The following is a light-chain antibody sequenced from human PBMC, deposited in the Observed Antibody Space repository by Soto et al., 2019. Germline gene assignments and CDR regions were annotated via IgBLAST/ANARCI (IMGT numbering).Light chain of an antibody. Sequence: QSALTQPPSASGSPGQSVTISCTGTSSDVGGYNYVSWYQQRPGKAPKLMIYEVSKRPSGVPDRFSGSKSGNTASLTVSGLQAEDEADYYCSSYAGSNKYLVFGGGTKLTVL. J-gene: IGLJ2*01. CDR1: SSDVGGYNY. V-gene: IGLV2-8*01. CDR2: EVS. CDR3: SSYAGSNKYLV.